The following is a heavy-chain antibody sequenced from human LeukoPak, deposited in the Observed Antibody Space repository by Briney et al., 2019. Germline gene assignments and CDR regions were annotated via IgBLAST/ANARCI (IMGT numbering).Heavy chain of an antibody. CDR2: MNPNSGNT. Sequence: ASVKVSCKASGYTFTSYDINWVRQASGQGLEWMGWMNPNSGNTGYAQKFQGRVTITTDESTSTAYMELSSLRFDDTAVYYCARVTPQHYYDSSGRGYFDYWGQGTLVTVSS. J-gene: IGHJ4*02. V-gene: IGHV1-8*01. CDR3: ARVTPQHYYDSSGRGYFDY. D-gene: IGHD3-22*01. CDR1: GYTFTSYD.